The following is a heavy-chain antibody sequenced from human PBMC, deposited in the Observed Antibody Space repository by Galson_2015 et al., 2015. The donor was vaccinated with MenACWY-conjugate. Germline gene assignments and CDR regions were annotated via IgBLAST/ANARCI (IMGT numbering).Heavy chain of an antibody. CDR1: GFTFGSYS. J-gene: IGHJ4*02. D-gene: IGHD1-1*01. V-gene: IGHV3-21*01. CDR3: ARLPPARYPNFYFDI. Sequence: ALRLSCAASGFTFGSYSMNWVRQSPGKGLGWVSAVSPNSTYIHCADSLKGRFTVSRDNARYSLFLQTRSLRAEDTAVYYCARLPPARYPNFYFDIWGQGTLVTVSS. CDR2: VSPNSTYI.